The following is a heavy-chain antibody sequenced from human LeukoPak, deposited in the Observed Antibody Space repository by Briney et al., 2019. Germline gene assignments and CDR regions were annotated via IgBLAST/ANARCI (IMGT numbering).Heavy chain of an antibody. CDR3: ARPYYDFWSGYFGY. CDR1: GFTFSSYW. CDR2: IKQDGSEK. V-gene: IGHV3-7*01. J-gene: IGHJ4*02. Sequence: PGGSLRLSCAASGFTFSSYWMSWVRQAPGEGLEWVANIKQDGSEKYYVDSVKGRFTISRDNAKNSLYLQMNSLRAEDTAVYYCARPYYDFWSGYFGYWGQGTLVTVSS. D-gene: IGHD3-3*01.